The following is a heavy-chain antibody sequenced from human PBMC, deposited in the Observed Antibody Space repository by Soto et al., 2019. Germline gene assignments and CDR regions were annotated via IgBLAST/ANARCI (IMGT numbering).Heavy chain of an antibody. Sequence: GGSLRLSCAASGFIFSSYGMNWVRQAPGKGLEWVSYISSSSSTVYYVDSVKGRFTISRDNAKNSLYLQMNSLRAEDTALYYCARGHGTYYYDSSGYRDAFDIWGQGTMVTVSS. CDR1: GFIFSSYG. CDR3: ARGHGTYYYDSSGYRDAFDI. J-gene: IGHJ3*02. V-gene: IGHV3-48*01. CDR2: ISSSSSTV. D-gene: IGHD3-22*01.